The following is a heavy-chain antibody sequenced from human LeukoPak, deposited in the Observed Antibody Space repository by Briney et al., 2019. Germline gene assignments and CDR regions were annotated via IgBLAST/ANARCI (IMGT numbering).Heavy chain of an antibody. CDR1: GFTFSDHY. Sequence: GGSLRLSCAASGFTFSDHYMDWVRQAPGKGLAWVGRTRNKANSYTTEYAASVKGRFTISSDDSKNSLYLQMNSLKTEDTAVYYCARSSWGAFDIWGQGTMVTVSS. V-gene: IGHV3-72*01. CDR3: ARSSWGAFDI. J-gene: IGHJ3*02. D-gene: IGHD6-6*01. CDR2: TRNKANSYTT.